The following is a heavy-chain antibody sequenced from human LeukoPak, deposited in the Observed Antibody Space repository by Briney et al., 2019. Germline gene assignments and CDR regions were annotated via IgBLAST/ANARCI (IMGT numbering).Heavy chain of an antibody. CDR1: GFTFSSYS. CDR3: ARSGPGGGSFDY. Sequence: PGGSLRLSCAASGFTFSSYSMNWVRQAPGKGLEWVSSISSSSSYIYYADSVKGRFTISRDNAKNSLYLQMNSLSAEDTAVYYCARSGPGGGSFDYWGQGTLVTVSS. V-gene: IGHV3-21*01. J-gene: IGHJ4*02. CDR2: ISSSSSYI. D-gene: IGHD2-15*01.